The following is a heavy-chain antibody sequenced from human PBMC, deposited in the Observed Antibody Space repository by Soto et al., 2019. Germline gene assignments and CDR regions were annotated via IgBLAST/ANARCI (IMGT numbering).Heavy chain of an antibody. CDR3: ARSSATMIVNYHGMDV. CDR1: GYSFTSYW. CDR2: IDPSDSYT. V-gene: IGHV5-10-1*01. J-gene: IGHJ6*02. D-gene: IGHD3-22*01. Sequence: GESLKISCKGSGYSFTSYWISWVRQMPGKGLEWMGRIDPSDSYTNYSPSFQGHVTISADKSISTAYLQWSSLKASDTAMYYCARSSATMIVNYHGMDVWGQGTTVTVSS.